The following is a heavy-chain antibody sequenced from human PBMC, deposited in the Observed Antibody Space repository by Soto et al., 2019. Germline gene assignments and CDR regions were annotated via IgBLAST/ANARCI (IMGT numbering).Heavy chain of an antibody. V-gene: IGHV3-30*04. CDR3: ARDRLRLGELSLLGYFDY. CDR1: GFTFSRHT. CDR2: ISYDGSNK. J-gene: IGHJ4*02. Sequence: QVQLEESGGGVVQPGRSLRLSSAASGFTFSRHTMHWVRQAPGKGLEWVASISYDGSNKYYADSVKGRFTISRDNSKNPLSVQMASLRAEDTAVYYCARDRLRLGELSLLGYFDYWGQGTRVTVSS. D-gene: IGHD3-16*02.